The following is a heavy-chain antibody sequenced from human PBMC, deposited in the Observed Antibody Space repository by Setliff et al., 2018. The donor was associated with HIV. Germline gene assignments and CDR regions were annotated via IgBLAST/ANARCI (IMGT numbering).Heavy chain of an antibody. V-gene: IGHV1-2*02. J-gene: IGHJ3*02. D-gene: IGHD3-9*01. CDR1: GYTFTGYY. CDR2: INPNSGGT. CDR3: ARDFAGYDILTGYTPRYAFDI. Sequence: ASVKVSCKASGYTFTGYYMHWVRQAPGQGLERMGWINPNSGGTNYAQKFQGRVTMTRDTSISTAYMELSRLRSDDTAVYYCARDFAGYDILTGYTPRYAFDIWGQGTMVTVSS.